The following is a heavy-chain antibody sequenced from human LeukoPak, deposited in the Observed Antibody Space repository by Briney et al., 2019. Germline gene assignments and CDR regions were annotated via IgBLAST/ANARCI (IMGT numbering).Heavy chain of an antibody. CDR1: GDSLSSYSAS. D-gene: IGHD3-22*01. J-gene: IGHJ6*04. V-gene: IGHV6-1*01. Sequence: SQTLSLTCALSGDSLSSYSASWNCIRQAPSRGREWLGRTYCRSKWYKDYVGSVKSRITIHPDTAKNQYYLQLNSVTPEDTAVYYCARGAPDYYDSSGYYYYHFYGMDVWGEGTTVTVSS. CDR3: ARGAPDYYDSSGYYYYHFYGMDV. CDR2: TYCRSKWYK.